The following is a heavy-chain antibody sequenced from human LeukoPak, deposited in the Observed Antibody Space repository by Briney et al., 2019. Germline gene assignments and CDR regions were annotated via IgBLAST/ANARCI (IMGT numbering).Heavy chain of an antibody. D-gene: IGHD5-24*01. CDR1: GYRFADYW. CDR3: ARPVEMATSPFDY. CDR2: IHPDDSDT. J-gene: IGHJ4*02. Sequence: GESLKVSCKASGYRFADYWIAWVRQVPVQGLEWMGIIHPDDSDTRYSPSFLGQVTISADKSISTAYLQWSSLKASDTAMYYCARPVEMATSPFDYWGQGTLVTVSS. V-gene: IGHV5-51*01.